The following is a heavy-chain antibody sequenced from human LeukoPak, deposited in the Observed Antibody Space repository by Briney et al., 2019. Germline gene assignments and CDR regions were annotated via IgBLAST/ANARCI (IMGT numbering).Heavy chain of an antibody. CDR3: AKIFPPSYYYDSSGYYDPFDY. V-gene: IGHV3-43*02. J-gene: IGHJ4*02. CDR2: ISGDGGST. Sequence: GGSLRLSCAASGSTFDDYAMHWVRQAPGKGLEWVSLISGDGGSTYYADSVKGRFTISRDNSKNSLYLQMNSLRTEDTALYYCAKIFPPSYYYDSSGYYDPFDYWGQGTLVTVSS. D-gene: IGHD3-22*01. CDR1: GSTFDDYA.